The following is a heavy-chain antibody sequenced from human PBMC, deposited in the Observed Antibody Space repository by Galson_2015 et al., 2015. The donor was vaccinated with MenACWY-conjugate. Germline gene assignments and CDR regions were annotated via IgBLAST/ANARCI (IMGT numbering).Heavy chain of an antibody. CDR3: ARITAFLRRGQSSFGSNSYYYGIDV. Sequence: PALVKPTQTLTLTCTFSGFSLSTSGMCVSWIRQPPGKALEWLARIDWDDDKYYSTSLKTRLTISKDTSKNQVVLTMTNMDPVDTATYYCARITAFLRRGQSSFGSNSYYYGIDVWGQGTTVTVSS. J-gene: IGHJ6*02. D-gene: IGHD3-10*01. CDR2: IDWDDDK. V-gene: IGHV2-70*11. CDR1: GFSLSTSGMC.